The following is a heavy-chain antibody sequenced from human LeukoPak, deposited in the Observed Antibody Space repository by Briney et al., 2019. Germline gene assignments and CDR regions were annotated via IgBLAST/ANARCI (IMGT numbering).Heavy chain of an antibody. V-gene: IGHV3-21*01. Sequence: GGSLRLSCAASEFTFSSYDMNWVRQAPGKGLEWVSSISSYSSYIYYADSVKGRFTISRDNAKNSLYLQMNSLRAEDTAVYYCAREYAPYCSSTSCYIGGFYWGQGTLVTVSS. CDR2: ISSYSSYI. CDR3: AREYAPYCSSTSCYIGGFY. J-gene: IGHJ4*02. D-gene: IGHD2-2*02. CDR1: EFTFSSYD.